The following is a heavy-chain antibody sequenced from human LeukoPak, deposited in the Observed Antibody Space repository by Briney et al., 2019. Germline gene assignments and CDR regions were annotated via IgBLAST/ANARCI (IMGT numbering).Heavy chain of an antibody. CDR2: ISGSGGST. V-gene: IGHV3-23*01. J-gene: IGHJ4*02. D-gene: IGHD3-9*01. Sequence: GGSLRLSSAASGFTFSSYAMSWVRQAPGKGLEWVSAISGSGGSTYYADSVKGRFTISRDNSKNTLYLQMNSLRAEDTAVYYCAKFGYYDILTGYLGLDYWGQGTLVTVSS. CDR3: AKFGYYDILTGYLGLDY. CDR1: GFTFSSYA.